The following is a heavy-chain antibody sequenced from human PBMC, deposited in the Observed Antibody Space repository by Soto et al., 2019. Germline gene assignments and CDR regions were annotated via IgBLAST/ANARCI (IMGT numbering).Heavy chain of an antibody. CDR2: ISGSGATI. V-gene: IGHV3-23*01. Sequence: PGGSLRLSCGASGFSIKNYAMSWVRQAPGKGLEWVSVISGSGATIYYAGSVKGRFSISRDSLKNTVYLQMNSLRPEDTAVYYYAKDQVEYCSAASCFGAFDYWGQGTLVTVSS. CDR1: GFSIKNYA. J-gene: IGHJ4*02. CDR3: AKDQVEYCSAASCFGAFDY. D-gene: IGHD2-2*01.